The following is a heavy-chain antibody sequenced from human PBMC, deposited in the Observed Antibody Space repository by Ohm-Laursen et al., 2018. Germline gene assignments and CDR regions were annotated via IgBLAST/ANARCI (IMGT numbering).Heavy chain of an antibody. CDR2: ISSGGSTI. D-gene: IGHD2-8*01. J-gene: IGHJ4*02. Sequence: SLRLSCTASGFTFSNYEMNWVRQAPGKGLEWVSYISSGGSTIYYADSVKGRFTISRDNSKNTLYLQMNSLRAEDTAVYYCAKEGQYCTNGVCPFDYWGQGTLVTVSS. V-gene: IGHV3-48*03. CDR1: GFTFSNYE. CDR3: AKEGQYCTNGVCPFDY.